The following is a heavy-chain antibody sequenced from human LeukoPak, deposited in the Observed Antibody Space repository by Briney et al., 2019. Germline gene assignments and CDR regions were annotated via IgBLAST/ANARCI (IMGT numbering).Heavy chain of an antibody. J-gene: IGHJ4*02. Sequence: GGSLRLSCAASGFTFSSYGMSWVRQAPGKGLEWVSAISGSGGSTYYADSVKGRFTISRDNSKNTLYLQMNSLRAEDTAVYYCAKDRGWGVATAFDYWGQGTLVTVSS. D-gene: IGHD5-12*01. CDR1: GFTFSSYG. CDR2: ISGSGGST. V-gene: IGHV3-23*01. CDR3: AKDRGWGVATAFDY.